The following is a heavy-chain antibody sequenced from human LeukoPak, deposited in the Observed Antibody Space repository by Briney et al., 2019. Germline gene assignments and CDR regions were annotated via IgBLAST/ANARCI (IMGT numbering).Heavy chain of an antibody. Sequence: PSETLSLTCTVSGGSISSYYWSWIRQPAGKGLEWIGRIYTSGSTNYNPSLKSRVTMSVDTSKNQFSLKLSSVTAADTAVYYCARSRSCSGGSCYDSTYFDYWGQGTLVTVS. CDR1: GGSISSYY. D-gene: IGHD2-15*01. V-gene: IGHV4-4*07. CDR3: ARSRSCSGGSCYDSTYFDY. CDR2: IYTSGST. J-gene: IGHJ4*02.